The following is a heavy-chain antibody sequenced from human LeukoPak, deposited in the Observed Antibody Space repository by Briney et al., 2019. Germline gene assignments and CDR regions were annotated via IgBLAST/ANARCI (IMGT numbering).Heavy chain of an antibody. J-gene: IGHJ4*02. D-gene: IGHD3-22*01. CDR1: GFSLSSSGVA. CDR2: NFWNDDK. V-gene: IGHV2-5*01. Sequence: SGPTLVKPTQTLTLTCTFSGFSLSSSGVAVGWIRQPPGKALEWLALNFWNDDKRYSPSLKSRLTITKDTSKDHVVLTMTNMDPVDTATYYCAHSLYDSSGYYYFGYWGQGTLVTVSP. CDR3: AHSLYDSSGYYYFGY.